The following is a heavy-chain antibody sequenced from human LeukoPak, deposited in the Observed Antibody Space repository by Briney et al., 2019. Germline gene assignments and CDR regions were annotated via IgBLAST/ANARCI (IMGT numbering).Heavy chain of an antibody. CDR1: GFTFSSYA. D-gene: IGHD6-6*01. J-gene: IGHJ3*02. Sequence: GGSLRLSCAASGFTFSSYAMSWVRQAPGKGLEWVSAISGSGGSTYYADSVKGRFTISRDNSKNTLYLQMNSPRAEDTAVYYCAKDQGDSSSDLDAFDIWGQGTMVTVSS. CDR3: AKDQGDSSSDLDAFDI. CDR2: ISGSGGST. V-gene: IGHV3-23*01.